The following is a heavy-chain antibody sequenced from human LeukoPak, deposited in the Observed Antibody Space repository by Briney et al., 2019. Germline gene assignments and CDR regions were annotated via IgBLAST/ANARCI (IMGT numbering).Heavy chain of an antibody. V-gene: IGHV3-11*06. J-gene: IGHJ3*02. CDR3: ARVGYDAFDI. CDR2: ISSSSSYT. CDR1: GFTFSDYY. D-gene: IGHD3-22*01. Sequence: GGSLRLSCAASGFTFSDYYMSWIRQAPGKGLEWVSYISSSSSYTNYADSVKGRFTISRENDKNSLYLKMNSLRAEDTAVYYCARVGYDAFDIWGQGTMVTVSS.